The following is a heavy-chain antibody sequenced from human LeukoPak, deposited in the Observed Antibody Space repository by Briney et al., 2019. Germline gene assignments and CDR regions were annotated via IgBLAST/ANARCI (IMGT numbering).Heavy chain of an antibody. CDR2: IYYSGST. CDR1: GGSFSSHY. J-gene: IGHJ4*02. Sequence: TSSETLSLTCTVSGGSFSSHYWSWIRQPPGKGLEWIGYIYYSGSTNYNPSLKSRVSISVDTSKNQFSLKLSSVPAADTAVYYCAGMSAYSFALFAYWGQGTLVTVSS. D-gene: IGHD5-18*01. CDR3: AGMSAYSFALFAY. V-gene: IGHV4-59*11.